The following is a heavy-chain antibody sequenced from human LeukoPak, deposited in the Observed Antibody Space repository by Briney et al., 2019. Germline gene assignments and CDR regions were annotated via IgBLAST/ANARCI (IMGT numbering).Heavy chain of an antibody. D-gene: IGHD1-26*01. CDR2: INPNSGGT. CDR1: GYTFTGYY. J-gene: IGHJ4*02. V-gene: IGHV1-2*02. Sequence: ASVKVSCKASGYTFTGYYMHWVRQAPGQGLEWMGWINPNSGGTNYAQKLQGRVTMTTDTSTSTAYMELRSLRSDDTAVYYCARDKGYSGSYYLIDYWGQGTLVTVSS. CDR3: ARDKGYSGSYYLIDY.